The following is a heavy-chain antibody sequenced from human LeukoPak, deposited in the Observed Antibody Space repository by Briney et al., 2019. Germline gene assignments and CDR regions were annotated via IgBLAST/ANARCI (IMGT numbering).Heavy chain of an antibody. Sequence: ASVKVSCKASGYTFTSYGISWVRQAPGQGLEWMGWISAYNGNTNYAQKLQGRVTITADESTSTAYMELSSLRSEDTAVYYCASRTYTYDSSGYYRRNYYFDYWGQGTLVTVSS. V-gene: IGHV1-18*01. J-gene: IGHJ4*02. CDR1: GYTFTSYG. CDR3: ASRTYTYDSSGYYRRNYYFDY. D-gene: IGHD3-22*01. CDR2: ISAYNGNT.